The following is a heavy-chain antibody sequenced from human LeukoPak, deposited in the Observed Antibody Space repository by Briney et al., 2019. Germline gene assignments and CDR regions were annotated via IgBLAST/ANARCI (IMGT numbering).Heavy chain of an antibody. J-gene: IGHJ4*02. D-gene: IGHD5-12*01. Sequence: GGSLRLSCAASGFTFSIYAMSWVRQAPGKGLEWVSSISGSTGSTYYADSVKGRFTISRDNSKNTLYLQMNSLGAEDTAVYYCAKDIVATINYCEYWGQGTLVTVSS. V-gene: IGHV3-23*01. CDR1: GFTFSIYA. CDR3: AKDIVATINYCEY. CDR2: ISGSTGST.